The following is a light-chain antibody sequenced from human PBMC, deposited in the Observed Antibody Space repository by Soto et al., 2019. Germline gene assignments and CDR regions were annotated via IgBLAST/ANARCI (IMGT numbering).Light chain of an antibody. CDR1: QGVSSY. CDR3: QQYNNWSWT. J-gene: IGKJ1*01. Sequence: EILLTQSPATLSFSPGERATLSCRASQGVSSYLAWYQQKPGQAPRLLIYDASNRATGIPARFSGSGPGTEFTLTISSLQSEDFAIYYCQQYNNWSWTFGQGTKVDI. CDR2: DAS. V-gene: IGKV3D-11*01.